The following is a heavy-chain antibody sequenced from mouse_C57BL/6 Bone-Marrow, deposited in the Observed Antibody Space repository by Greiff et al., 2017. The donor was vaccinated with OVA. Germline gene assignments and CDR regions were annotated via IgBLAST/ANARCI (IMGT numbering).Heavy chain of an antibody. CDR2: ISSGSSTI. V-gene: IGHV5-17*01. D-gene: IGHD1-1*01. CDR3: AREDYYGSKVDD. Sequence: EVKLVESGGGLVKPGGSLKLSCAASGFTFSDYGMHWVRQAPEKGLEWVAYISSGSSTIYYADTVKGRFTISRDNAKNTLFLQMTSLRSEDTAMYYCAREDYYGSKVDDWGQGTTLTVSS. CDR1: GFTFSDYG. J-gene: IGHJ2*01.